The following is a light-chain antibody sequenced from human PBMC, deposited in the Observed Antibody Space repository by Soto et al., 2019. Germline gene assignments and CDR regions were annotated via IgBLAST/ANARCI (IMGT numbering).Light chain of an antibody. CDR3: QQLNSYPHT. J-gene: IGKJ4*01. CDR1: HLISSW. CDR2: AAS. Sequence: DIQMTQSPSTLSASVGDSVTITFRASHLISSWLAWYQQKPGKAPNLLISAASTLQSGVPSRFSGSGSGTEFTLTISGLQPEDVATYYCQQLNSYPHTFGGGTKVDI. V-gene: IGKV1-5*01.